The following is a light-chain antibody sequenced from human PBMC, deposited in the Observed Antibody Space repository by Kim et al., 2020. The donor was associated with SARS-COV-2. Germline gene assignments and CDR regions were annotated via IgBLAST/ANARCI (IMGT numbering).Light chain of an antibody. CDR1: SRRSYY. CDR2: GKN. Sequence: ALGQTVRITCQGDSRRSYYASWYQQKPGQAPVLVIYGKNNRPSGIPDRFSGSSSGNTASLTITGAQAEDEADYYCNSRDSSGNHPVFGGGTQLTVL. J-gene: IGLJ2*01. V-gene: IGLV3-19*01. CDR3: NSRDSSGNHPV.